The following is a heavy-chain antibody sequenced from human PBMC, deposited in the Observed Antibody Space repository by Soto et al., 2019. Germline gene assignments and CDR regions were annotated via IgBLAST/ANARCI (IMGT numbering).Heavy chain of an antibody. J-gene: IGHJ4*02. D-gene: IGHD3-22*01. CDR3: AKNPGYYYDSTGYHFDY. CDR2: IYPSDSDT. CDR1: GYPFSYFW. V-gene: IGHV5-51*01. Sequence: GESLKISCEGSGYPFSYFWIAWVRQMPGKGLEWMGIIYPSDSDTRYSPSFQGQVTISADKSTNTLYLQMNSLRAEDTAVYYCAKNPGYYYDSTGYHFDYWGQGTLVTVSS.